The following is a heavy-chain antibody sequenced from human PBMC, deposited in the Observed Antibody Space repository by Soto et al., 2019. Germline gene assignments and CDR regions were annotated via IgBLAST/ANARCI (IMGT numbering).Heavy chain of an antibody. CDR1: GGTFSSYS. D-gene: IGHD5-18*01. J-gene: IGHJ6*02. CDR3: AREGGDTVMVAYGLDV. V-gene: IGHV1-69*08. CDR2: IIPILDIA. Sequence: QVQLVQSGAEVKKPGSSVKVSCKASGGTFSSYSFSWVRQAPGQGLEWMGRIIPILDIANYAQKFQGRVTITADKSTSTAYMDLSSLRSEDTAVYFCAREGGDTVMVAYGLDVWGQGTTVTVSS.